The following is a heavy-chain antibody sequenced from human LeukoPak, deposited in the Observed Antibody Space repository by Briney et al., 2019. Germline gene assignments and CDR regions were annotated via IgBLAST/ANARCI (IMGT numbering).Heavy chain of an antibody. J-gene: IGHJ4*02. CDR3: ARLGEDYDILTGYYTG. CDR2: IYPGDSDT. D-gene: IGHD3-9*01. V-gene: IGHV5-51*01. Sequence: GESLKISCKGSGYSFTSYWIGWVRQMPGKGLEWMGIIYPGDSDTRYSPFFQGQVTISADKSISTAYLQWSSLKASDTAMYYCARLGEDYDILTGYYTGWGQGTLVTVSS. CDR1: GYSFTSYW.